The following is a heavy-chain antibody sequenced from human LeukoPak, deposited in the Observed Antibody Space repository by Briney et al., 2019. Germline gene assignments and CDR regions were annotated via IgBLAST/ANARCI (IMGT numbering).Heavy chain of an antibody. V-gene: IGHV3-66*01. CDR2: IYSGGST. D-gene: IGHD3-22*01. Sequence: GGSLRLSCAASGFTVSSNYMSWVRQAPGRGLEWVSGIYSGGSTYHADSVKGRFTISRDNSKNTLYLQMNSLRAEDTAVYYCARERDSSGYYQMDFWGQGTLVTVSS. CDR3: ARERDSSGYYQMDF. J-gene: IGHJ4*02. CDR1: GFTVSSNY.